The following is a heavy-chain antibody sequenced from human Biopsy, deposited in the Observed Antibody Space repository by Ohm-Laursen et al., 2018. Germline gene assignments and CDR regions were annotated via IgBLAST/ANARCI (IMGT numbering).Heavy chain of an antibody. CDR2: ISPYNDKT. D-gene: IGHD2/OR15-2a*01. Sequence: SSVKVSCKASGYTFTSYDISWVRQAPGQGLEWMGWISPYNDKTSYPPKLQDRVTMTADTSTNTAHMELRNLRSDDTTVYYCARVFCTSTTCYGLLDNWGQGTVVTVSS. CDR1: GYTFTSYD. CDR3: ARVFCTSTTCYGLLDN. V-gene: IGHV1-18*01. J-gene: IGHJ4*02.